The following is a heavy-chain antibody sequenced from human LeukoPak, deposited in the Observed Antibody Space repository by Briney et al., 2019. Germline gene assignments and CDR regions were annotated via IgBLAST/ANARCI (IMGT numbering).Heavy chain of an antibody. V-gene: IGHV1-2*06. D-gene: IGHD2-2*01. CDR1: GYTFTAYY. CDR3: ARDPCSSTSCYEAFDP. J-gene: IGHJ5*02. CDR2: INPNSGGT. Sequence: GASVKVSCKASGYTFTAYYIHWVRQARGQGLEWMGRINPNSGGTNYAQKFQGRVTMTRDTSISAAYMELSGLRSDDTAIYHCARDPCSSTSCYEAFDPWGQGALVTVSS.